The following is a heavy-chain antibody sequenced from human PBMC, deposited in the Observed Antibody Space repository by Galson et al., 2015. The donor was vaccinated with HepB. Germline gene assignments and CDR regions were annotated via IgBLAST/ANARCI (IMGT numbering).Heavy chain of an antibody. V-gene: IGHV1-2*02. CDR1: GYTFTGYY. CDR2: INPNSGGT. D-gene: IGHD3-22*01. J-gene: IGHJ4*02. Sequence: SVKVSCKASGYTFTGYYMHWVRQAPGQGLEWMGWINPNSGGTNYAQNFQDRVTMTRDTSISTAYMDLRRLRSDDTAVYFCARSIMGAYYYDGEAPDYWGQGTLVTVS. CDR3: ARSIMGAYYYDGEAPDY.